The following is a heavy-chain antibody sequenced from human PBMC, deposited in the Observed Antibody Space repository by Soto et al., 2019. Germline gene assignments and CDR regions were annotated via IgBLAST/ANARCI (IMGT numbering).Heavy chain of an antibody. Sequence: EVQLVQSGAEVKKPGESLKISCKGSGYSFTSYWIGWVRQMPGKGLEWMGIIYPGDSDTRYSPSFQGQVTISADKSISTAYLQWSSLKVSDTAMYYCARLKRDGYNYSPLYYWGQGTLVTVSS. J-gene: IGHJ4*02. CDR1: GYSFTSYW. CDR3: ARLKRDGYNYSPLYY. D-gene: IGHD5-12*01. CDR2: IYPGDSDT. V-gene: IGHV5-51*03.